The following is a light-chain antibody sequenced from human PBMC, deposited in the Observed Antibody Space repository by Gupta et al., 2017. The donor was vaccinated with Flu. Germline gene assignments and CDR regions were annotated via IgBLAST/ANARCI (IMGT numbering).Light chain of an antibody. CDR2: WAS. CDR1: QSVLYSSNNKNY. Sequence: DIVMTQSPDSLAVSLGERATINCKSSQSVLYSSNNKNYLAWYQQKPGQPPKLLLYWASTRESGVPDRFSGSGSGTDFTLTINSLQAEDVAVYYCQQYSSLPLTFGGGTKVEIK. J-gene: IGKJ4*01. V-gene: IGKV4-1*01. CDR3: QQYSSLPLT.